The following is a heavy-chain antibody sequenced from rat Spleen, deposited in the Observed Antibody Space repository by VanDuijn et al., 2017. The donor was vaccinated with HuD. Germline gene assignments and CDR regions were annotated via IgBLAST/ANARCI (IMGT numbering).Heavy chain of an antibody. CDR3: ARHNSGYGVMDA. D-gene: IGHD4-3*01. J-gene: IGHJ4*01. CDR2: IIYDGSRT. CDR1: GFTFSDYN. V-gene: IGHV5S10*01. Sequence: EVQLVESGGGLVQSGRSLKFSCAASGFTFSDYNMAWVRQAPKKGLEWVATIIYDGSRTYYRDSVKGRFTISRDNAKSTLYLQMDSLRSEDTATYYCARHNSGYGVMDAWGQGASVTVSS.